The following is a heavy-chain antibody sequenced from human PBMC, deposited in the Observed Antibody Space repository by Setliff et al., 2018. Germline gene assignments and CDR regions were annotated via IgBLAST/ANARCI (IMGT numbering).Heavy chain of an antibody. CDR3: ARDRTAYDYGMDI. J-gene: IGHJ6*02. D-gene: IGHD5-18*01. V-gene: IGHV4-59*01. Sequence: SETLSLTCTVSGGSIMNYFWSWIRQPPGKGLEWVGYVYYTGDTNYNPSLKSRLTISVDPSKNQVSLQLKSATTADTAVYYCARDRTAYDYGMDIWGQGTTVTVSS. CDR2: VYYTGDT. CDR1: GGSIMNYF.